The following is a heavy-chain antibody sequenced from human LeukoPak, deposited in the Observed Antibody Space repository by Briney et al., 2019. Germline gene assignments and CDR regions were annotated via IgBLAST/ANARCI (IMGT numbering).Heavy chain of an antibody. CDR2: FDPEDGET. D-gene: IGHD6-6*01. V-gene: IGHV1-24*01. Sequence: ASVKVSCKVSGYTLTELSMHWVRQAPGKGLEWMGGFDPEDGETIYAQKFQGRVTMTEDTSTDTAYMELSSLRSEDTAVYYCATAGSSPSLGDLDYWGQGTLVTVSS. CDR1: GYTLTELS. CDR3: ATAGSSPSLGDLDY. J-gene: IGHJ4*02.